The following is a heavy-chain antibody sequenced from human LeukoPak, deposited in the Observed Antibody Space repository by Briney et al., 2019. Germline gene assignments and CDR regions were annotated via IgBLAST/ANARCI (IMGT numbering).Heavy chain of an antibody. CDR3: ARVVVAAGSNWFDS. V-gene: IGHV4-59*01. CDR2: IYYTGST. J-gene: IGHJ5*01. Sequence: SETLSLTCTVSAGSITSYYWSCIRQPPGKGLEWIGYIYYTGSTNYNPSLKSRVTISVDTSKNQFSLKLSSVSAADTAVYYCARVVVAAGSNWFDSWGQGTLVTVSS. D-gene: IGHD2-15*01. CDR1: AGSITSYY.